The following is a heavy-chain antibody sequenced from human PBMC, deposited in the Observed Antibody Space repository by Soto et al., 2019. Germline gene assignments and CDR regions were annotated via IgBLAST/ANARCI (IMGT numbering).Heavy chain of an antibody. Sequence: GGSLRLSCAASGFTFSDHYMDWVRQAPGKGLEWVGRTRNKAKSYTTEYAASVKGRFTISRDDSKNSLYLQMNSLKTEDTAVYYCATNRGGDSTIHYYGMDVWGQGTTVTVSS. D-gene: IGHD2-2*01. V-gene: IGHV3-72*01. CDR3: ATNRGGDSTIHYYGMDV. J-gene: IGHJ6*02. CDR1: GFTFSDHY. CDR2: TRNKAKSYTT.